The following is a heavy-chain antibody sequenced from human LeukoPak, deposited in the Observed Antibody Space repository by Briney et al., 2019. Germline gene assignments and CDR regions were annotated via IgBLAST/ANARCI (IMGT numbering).Heavy chain of an antibody. CDR3: TRGRYQFLGPNDY. CDR2: ITMNSVR. D-gene: IGHD2-2*01. V-gene: IGHV3-48*02. Sequence: GGSLRLSCSASGFSLSDYGMSWVRQAPGKGLEWVSYITMNSVRLYADSMKGRFTISRDNDKNSVYLQMNSLRDEDTAVYYCTRGRYQFLGPNDYWGQGSLVTVSS. CDR1: GFSLSDYG. J-gene: IGHJ4*02.